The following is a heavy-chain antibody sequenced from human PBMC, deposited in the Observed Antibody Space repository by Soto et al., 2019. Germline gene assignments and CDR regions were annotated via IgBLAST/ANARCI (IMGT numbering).Heavy chain of an antibody. V-gene: IGHV3-7*01. CDR1: GFTFSSYW. J-gene: IGHJ4*02. Sequence: PGGSLRLSCAASGFTFSSYWMSWVRQAPGKGLEWVANIKQDGSEKYYVDSVKGRFTISRDNAKNSLYLQMNSLRAEDTAVYYCARDAYYDYIWGSYRYIDYWGQGTLVTVSS. CDR2: IKQDGSEK. CDR3: ARDAYYDYIWGSYRYIDY. D-gene: IGHD3-16*02.